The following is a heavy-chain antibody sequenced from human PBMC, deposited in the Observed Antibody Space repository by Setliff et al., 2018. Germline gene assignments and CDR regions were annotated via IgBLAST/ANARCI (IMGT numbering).Heavy chain of an antibody. V-gene: IGHV5-51*01. CDR2: IYAGDSDT. D-gene: IGHD6-13*01. J-gene: IGHJ3*01. Sequence: PGESLKLSCKGSGYTFSNYWVGWVRQMPGKGLEWMGVIYAGDSDTRYSPSFQGQVTFSADKSISTAYLQWSTLKASDTAMYYCARLGSSSWYNDVFDFWGPGTMVTVS. CDR3: ARLGSSSWYNDVFDF. CDR1: GYTFSNYW.